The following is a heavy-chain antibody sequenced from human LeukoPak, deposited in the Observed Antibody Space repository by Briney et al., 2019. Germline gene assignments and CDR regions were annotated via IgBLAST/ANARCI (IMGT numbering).Heavy chain of an antibody. CDR3: ANLDRGYSGYDLSHFYY. Sequence: PSQTLSLTCTVSGGAISSGGYYWSWIRQHPGKGLEWIGYIYYSGSTYYNPSLKSRVTISVDTSKNQFSLKPSSVTAADTAVYYCANLDRGYSGYDLSHFYYWGQGTLVTVSS. D-gene: IGHD5-12*01. V-gene: IGHV4-31*03. J-gene: IGHJ4*02. CDR2: IYYSGST. CDR1: GGAISSGGYY.